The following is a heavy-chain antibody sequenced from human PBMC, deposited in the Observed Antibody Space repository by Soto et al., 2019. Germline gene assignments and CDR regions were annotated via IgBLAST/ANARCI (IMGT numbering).Heavy chain of an antibody. CDR1: GFSFSNYA. V-gene: IGHV3-33*01. CDR2: IWYDGSNK. Sequence: GGSLRLSCAASGFSFSNYAMHWVRQAPGKGLEWVAVIWYDGSNKYYADSVKGRFTISKDHSQNTLYLQMNSLRAEDTAVYYCTRDPYGGSRYYFDSWGQGTLVTVSS. J-gene: IGHJ4*02. CDR3: TRDPYGGSRYYFDS. D-gene: IGHD1-26*01.